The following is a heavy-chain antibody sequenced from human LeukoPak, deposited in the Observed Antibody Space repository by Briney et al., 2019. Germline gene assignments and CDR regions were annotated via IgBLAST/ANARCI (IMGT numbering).Heavy chain of an antibody. J-gene: IGHJ4*02. CDR1: GFTFSNYA. CDR2: ISYDGRNQ. D-gene: IGHD3-16*01. V-gene: IGHV3-30*04. CDR3: ARYGGFLDY. Sequence: GSLRLSCAASGFTFSNYAMHWVRLAPGKGLEWVAVISYDGRNQYYADSVKGRFTVSRDNSKSTLYLQMNRLRGEDTAVYNCARYGGFLDYWGQGTLVTVSS.